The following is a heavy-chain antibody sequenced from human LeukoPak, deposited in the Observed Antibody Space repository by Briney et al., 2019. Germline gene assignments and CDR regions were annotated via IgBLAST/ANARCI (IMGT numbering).Heavy chain of an antibody. V-gene: IGHV3-23*01. CDR3: AKGHSNGRYLFDY. Sequence: GGSLRLSCAASGFTFSNYGMSWVRQAPGKGLDWVSTITESGASTYYADSVKGRFTVSRDNSKNTLYLQVNSLRAEDAAVYYCAKGHSNGRYLFDYWGQGTLVTVSS. CDR2: ITESGAST. D-gene: IGHD6-19*01. CDR1: GFTFSNYG. J-gene: IGHJ4*02.